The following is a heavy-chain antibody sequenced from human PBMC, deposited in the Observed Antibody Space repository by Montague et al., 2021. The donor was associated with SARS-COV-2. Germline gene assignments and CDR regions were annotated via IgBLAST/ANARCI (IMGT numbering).Heavy chain of an antibody. CDR2: IYYSGST. D-gene: IGHD3-9*01. V-gene: IGHV4-39*01. Sequence: SETLSLTCTVSGGSISCSSYYWGWIRQPPGKGLEWIGSIYYSGSTYYNPSLKSRVTISVDTSKNQFSLKLSSVTAADTAVYYCARQDDILTGYYYYGMDVWGQGTTVTASS. J-gene: IGHJ6*02. CDR3: ARQDDILTGYYYYGMDV. CDR1: GGSISCSSYY.